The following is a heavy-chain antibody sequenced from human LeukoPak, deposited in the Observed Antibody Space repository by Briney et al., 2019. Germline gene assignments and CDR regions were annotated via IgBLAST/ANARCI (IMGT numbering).Heavy chain of an antibody. CDR1: GGSISSSSYY. D-gene: IGHD5-18*01. V-gene: IGHV4-39*01. Sequence: SETLSLTCTVSGGSISSSSYYWGWLRQPPGKGLEWIGTIYYSGSTYYNPSLKSRLTISVDTSKSQFSLKLSSVTAADTAVYYCARRDTSKYYCDYWGQETLVTVSS. CDR2: IYYSGST. J-gene: IGHJ4*02. CDR3: ARRDTSKYYCDY.